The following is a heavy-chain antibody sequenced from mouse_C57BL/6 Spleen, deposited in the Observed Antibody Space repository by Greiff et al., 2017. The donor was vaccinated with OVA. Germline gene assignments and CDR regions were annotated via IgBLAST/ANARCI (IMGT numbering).Heavy chain of an antibody. CDR1: GYTFTSYT. D-gene: IGHD4-1*01. CDR3: ARWITGYFDY. J-gene: IGHJ2*01. V-gene: IGHV1-4*01. CDR2: INPSSGYT. Sequence: VKLVESGAELARPGASVKMSCKASGYTFTSYTMHWVKQRPGQGLEWIGYINPSSGYTKYNQKFKDKATLTADKSSSTAYMQLSSLTYEDSAVYYCARWITGYFDYWGQGTTLTVSS.